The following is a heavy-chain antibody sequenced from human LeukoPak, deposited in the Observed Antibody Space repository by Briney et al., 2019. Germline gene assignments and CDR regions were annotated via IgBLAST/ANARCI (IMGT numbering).Heavy chain of an antibody. J-gene: IGHJ6*02. D-gene: IGHD4-17*01. CDR2: IKQDGSEK. CDR1: GFTFSSYW. Sequence: GGSLRLSCAASGFTFSSYWMSWVRQAPGKGLGWVANIKQDGSEKYYVDSVKGRFTISRDNAKNSLYLQMNSLRAEDTAVYYCARVALLMNGDYTGSDYYYGMDVWGQGTTVTVSS. CDR3: ARVALLMNGDYTGSDYYYGMDV. V-gene: IGHV3-7*01.